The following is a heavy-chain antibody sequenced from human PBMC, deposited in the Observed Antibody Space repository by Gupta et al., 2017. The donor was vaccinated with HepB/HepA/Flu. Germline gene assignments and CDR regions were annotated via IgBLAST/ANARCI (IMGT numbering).Heavy chain of an antibody. CDR2: TYYRSKWSN. J-gene: IGHJ6*02. CDR3: ARDTGTSSRKYYYGMDV. V-gene: IGHV6-1*01. Sequence: QVQLQQSGPGLVKPSQTLSLTCAISGDSVSSNSAAWNWIRQSPSRGLEWLGRTYYRSKWSNDYAVSVKRRITINPDTSKNQFSLQLNSVAPEDTAVYYCARDTGTSSRKYYYGMDVWGQGTTVTVSS. D-gene: IGHD1-7*01. CDR1: GDSVSSNSAA.